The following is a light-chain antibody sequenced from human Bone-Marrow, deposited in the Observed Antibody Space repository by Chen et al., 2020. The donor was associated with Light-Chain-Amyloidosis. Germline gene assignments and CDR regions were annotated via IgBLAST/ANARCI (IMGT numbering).Light chain of an antibody. CDR1: SGGVASHF. V-gene: IGLV6-57*01. CDR2: ENY. CDR3: QSYDSAIPGV. J-gene: IGLJ3*02. Sequence: NLMLTQPHAVSDSPGKTVAISCTRSSGGVASHFAQWYQQRPGSPPTIVIFENYRRPSGVPARFSDSVDSCSNAAYLTSSGLKTEDEAIYYCQSYDSAIPGVSGGGTSLAAL.